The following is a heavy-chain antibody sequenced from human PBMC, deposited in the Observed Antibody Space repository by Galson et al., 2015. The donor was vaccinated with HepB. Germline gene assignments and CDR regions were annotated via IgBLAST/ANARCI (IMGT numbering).Heavy chain of an antibody. J-gene: IGHJ4*02. D-gene: IGHD6-25*01. V-gene: IGHV3-30*02. CDR2: IQYNGFTK. Sequence: SLRLSCAASGFTFRSYGMHWVRQAPGKGLEWVAYIQYNGFTKYYGDSVTGRFTISRDNSKNTLYLQMNSLRPEDTALYHCARNTPASGYHGLHYGGQGTLVTVSS. CDR3: ARNTPASGYHGLHY. CDR1: GFTFRSYG.